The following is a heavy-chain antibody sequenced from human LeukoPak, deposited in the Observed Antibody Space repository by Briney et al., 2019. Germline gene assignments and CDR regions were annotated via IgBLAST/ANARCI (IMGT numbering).Heavy chain of an antibody. V-gene: IGHV3-7*01. Sequence: SGGSLRLSCAASGFTFSSYWMSWVRQAPGKGLEWVANIKQDGSEKYYVDSVKGRFTISGDNAKNSLYLQMNSLRAEDTAVYYCARDGIVGATTVAYRGQGTLVTVSS. CDR2: IKQDGSEK. CDR1: GFTFSSYW. CDR3: ARDGIVGATTVAY. J-gene: IGHJ4*02. D-gene: IGHD1-26*01.